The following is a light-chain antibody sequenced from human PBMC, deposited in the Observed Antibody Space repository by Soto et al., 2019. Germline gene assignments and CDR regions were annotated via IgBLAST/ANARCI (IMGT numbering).Light chain of an antibody. Sequence: SYELTQPPSVSVAPGKTARITCGGNNIGSKSVHWYQQKPGQAPVLVIYYDSDRPSGIPERFSGSNSGNTATLTISRVDAGDEAEYYCQVWDSSSDHPGVFGGGTQLTVL. CDR3: QVWDSSSDHPGV. CDR1: NIGSKS. J-gene: IGLJ2*01. V-gene: IGLV3-21*04. CDR2: YDS.